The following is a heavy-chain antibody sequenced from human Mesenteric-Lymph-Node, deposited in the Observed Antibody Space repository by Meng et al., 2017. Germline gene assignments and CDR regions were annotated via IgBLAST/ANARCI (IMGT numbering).Heavy chain of an antibody. D-gene: IGHD5-18*01. CDR1: GGSLSGDY. V-gene: IGHV4-34*12. J-gene: IGHJ2*01. CDR3: ARVGWRQWSFNL. CDR2: IIHGGSP. Sequence: HRQQWGAGLLTPSETLSPTCAVKGGSLSGDYWNWLRQPPGKGLEWIGEIIHGGSPSYNPSLKSRVTISIDTSNNQFSLKLSSVTAADTAVYYCARVGWRQWSFNLWGRGTLVTVSS.